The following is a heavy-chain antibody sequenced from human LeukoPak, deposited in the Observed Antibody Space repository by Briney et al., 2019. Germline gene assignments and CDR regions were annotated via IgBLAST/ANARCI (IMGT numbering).Heavy chain of an antibody. D-gene: IGHD5-18*01. J-gene: IGHJ4*02. V-gene: IGHV3-30*04. CDR3: ARVDTAMLTPDYFDY. CDR2: ISSDGNNK. CDR1: RFTFSNYT. Sequence: GRSLRLSCAASRFTFSNYTMHWVRQAPGKGLEWVAVISSDGNNKYYTDSVKGRFTISRDNSKNTLSLQMNSLRAEDAAVYYCARVDTAMLTPDYFDYWGQGTLVSVSS.